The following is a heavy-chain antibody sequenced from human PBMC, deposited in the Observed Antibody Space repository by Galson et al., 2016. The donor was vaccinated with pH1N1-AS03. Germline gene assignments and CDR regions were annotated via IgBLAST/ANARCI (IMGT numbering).Heavy chain of an antibody. CDR1: RDSFTNHW. D-gene: IGHD2-8*01. J-gene: IGHJ4*02. CDR3: ARHMGNSWHDGLDF. CDR2: IYPLDSDI. V-gene: IGHV5-51*01. Sequence: QSGAEVKKPGESLKISCKGSRDSFTNHWIAWVRQMTGKGLEWMAIIYPLDSDIRYSPSFQGQVTISADMSISTAYLEWSSLKAPDTAIYYCARHMGNSWHDGLDFWGPGTLVTVSS.